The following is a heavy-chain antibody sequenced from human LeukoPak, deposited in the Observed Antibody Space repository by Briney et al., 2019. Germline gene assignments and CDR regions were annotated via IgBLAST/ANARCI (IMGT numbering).Heavy chain of an antibody. V-gene: IGHV1-69*05. CDR2: IIPIFGTA. CDR3: ARAFDHVWGRARRLDY. Sequence: SVKVSCKASGGTFSSYAISWVRQAPGQGLEWMGGIIPIFGTANYAQKFQGRVTITTDESTSTAYMELSSLSSDDSAVYYCARAFDHVWGRARRLDYWGQGTLVTVSS. CDR1: GGTFSSYA. J-gene: IGHJ4*02. D-gene: IGHD3-16*01.